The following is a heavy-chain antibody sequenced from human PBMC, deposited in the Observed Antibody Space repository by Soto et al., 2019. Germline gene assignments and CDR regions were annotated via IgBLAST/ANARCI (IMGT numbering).Heavy chain of an antibody. CDR2: INHSGST. D-gene: IGHD6-13*01. V-gene: IGHV4-34*01. Sequence: PSETLSLTCAVYGGSFSGYYWSRIRQPPGKGLEWIGEINHSGSTNYNPSLKSRVTISVDTSKNQFSLKLSSVTAADTAVYYCAREYSSSWYRYFDYWGQGTLVTVSS. CDR1: GGSFSGYY. J-gene: IGHJ4*02. CDR3: AREYSSSWYRYFDY.